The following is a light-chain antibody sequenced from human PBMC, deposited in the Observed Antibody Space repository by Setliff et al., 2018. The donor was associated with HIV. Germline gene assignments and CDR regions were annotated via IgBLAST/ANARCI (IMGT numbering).Light chain of an antibody. CDR3: SSYTSTSTWV. CDR1: SSDVGGYNY. CDR2: EVS. Sequence: QSVLTQPASVSGSPGQSITISCTGTSSDVGGYNYVSWYQLHPGKAPKLMIYEVSNRPSGVSNRFSGSKSGNTASLTISGLQAEDEADYHCSSYTSTSTWVFGGGTKVTVL. J-gene: IGLJ3*02. V-gene: IGLV2-14*01.